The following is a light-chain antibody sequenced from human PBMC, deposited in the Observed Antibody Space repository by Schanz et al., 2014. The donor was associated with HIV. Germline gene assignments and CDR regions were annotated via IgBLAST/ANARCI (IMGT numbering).Light chain of an antibody. Sequence: DIQMTQSPSTLSASVGDRITITCRASQSISGWLAWYQQKPGEAPNLLISEASTLESGVPPRFSGSGSGTEFTLTISSLQPDDFAVYYCQQSSNWPPWTFGQGTKVEIK. CDR3: QQSSNWPPWT. J-gene: IGKJ1*01. V-gene: IGKV1-5*03. CDR2: EAS. CDR1: QSISGW.